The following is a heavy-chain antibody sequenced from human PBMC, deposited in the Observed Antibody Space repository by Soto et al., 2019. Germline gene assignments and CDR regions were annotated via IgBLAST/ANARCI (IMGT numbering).Heavy chain of an antibody. J-gene: IGHJ3*02. CDR2: IKSKTDGGTT. D-gene: IGHD3-22*01. CDR1: GFTFSNYG. V-gene: IGHV3-15*01. CDR3: ARSYDSSAFDI. Sequence: GGSLRLSCAASGFTFSNYGMHWVRQAPGKGLEWVGRIKSKTDGGTTDYAAPVKGRFTISRDDSKNTLYLQMNSLKTEDTAVYYCARSYDSSAFDIWGQGTMVTVSS.